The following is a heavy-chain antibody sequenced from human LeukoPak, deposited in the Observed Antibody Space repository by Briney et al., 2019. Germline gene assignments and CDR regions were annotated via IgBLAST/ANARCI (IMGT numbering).Heavy chain of an antibody. V-gene: IGHV4-59*11. D-gene: IGHD4-17*01. J-gene: IGHJ3*02. CDR1: AVSFSSHY. Sequence: SETLSLTCAVSAVSFSSHYWTWIRQPPGKGLEWIGYISYIGSTNYNPSLKSRVTISIDTSKNQFSLKLTSVTAADTAVYYCARDLVTVTKGFDIWGQGTMVSVSS. CDR3: ARDLVTVTKGFDI. CDR2: ISYIGST.